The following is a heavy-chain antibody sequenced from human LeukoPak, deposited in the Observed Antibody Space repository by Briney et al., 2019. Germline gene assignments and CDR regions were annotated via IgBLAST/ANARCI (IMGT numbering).Heavy chain of an antibody. V-gene: IGHV3-66*01. CDR2: IYTEGAT. CDR3: ARDRFNGLDV. D-gene: IGHD3-3*01. CDR1: TLSVSTEY. Sequence: PGGSLRLSCATSTLSVSTEYITWVRQAPGKGLEWVSIIYTEGATYYGDSVKGRFTISRDISKNMVYLQMNSLRVEDTAVYFCARDRFNGLDVWGQGTTVTVSS. J-gene: IGHJ6*02.